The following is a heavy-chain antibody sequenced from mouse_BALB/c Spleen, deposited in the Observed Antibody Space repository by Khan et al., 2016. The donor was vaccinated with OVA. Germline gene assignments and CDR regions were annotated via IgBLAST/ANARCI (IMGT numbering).Heavy chain of an antibody. D-gene: IGHD1-1*01. CDR1: GYSFTGYF. CDR3: TRIYRSDFDY. J-gene: IGHJ2*01. CDR2: INPHIGET. Sequence: EVQLQQSGPELVKPGASVKISCKASGYSFTGYFMNWVMQSHGQSLEWIGRINPHIGETFYNQKFKGKATLTVDESSNIAHMELRSLASEDSAVYYCTRIYRSDFDYWGQGTTLTVSS. V-gene: IGHV1-20*02.